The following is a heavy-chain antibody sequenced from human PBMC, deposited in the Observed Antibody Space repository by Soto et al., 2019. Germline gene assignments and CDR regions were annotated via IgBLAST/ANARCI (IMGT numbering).Heavy chain of an antibody. CDR1: GASIRCSYYV. V-gene: IGHV4-30-4*08. CDR2: VYSTGST. Sequence: TLSLTCTVPGASIRCSYYVWSWIRQPPGEGLEWLGYVYSTGSTYYNPSLKSRISMSVDTSKNQFSLILSSVSAADTAVYFCARDAMRGSAAMTNYWGLGTLVTVSS. J-gene: IGHJ4*02. CDR3: ARDAMRGSAAMTNY.